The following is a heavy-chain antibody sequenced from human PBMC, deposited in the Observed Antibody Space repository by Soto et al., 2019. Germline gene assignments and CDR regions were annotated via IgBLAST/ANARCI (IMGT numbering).Heavy chain of an antibody. CDR2: VYYSGST. V-gene: IGHV4-61*01. J-gene: IGHJ4*02. CDR1: GGSVSSGSYY. D-gene: IGHD6-25*01. Sequence: PWETLSLTCTVSGGSVSSGSYYWSWIRQPPGKGLEWIGYVYYSGSTNYNPSLKSRVTISVDTSKNQFSLKLSSVTAADTAVYYGAGVDKRDYYFDYWGQGTLVTVSS. CDR3: AGVDKRDYYFDY.